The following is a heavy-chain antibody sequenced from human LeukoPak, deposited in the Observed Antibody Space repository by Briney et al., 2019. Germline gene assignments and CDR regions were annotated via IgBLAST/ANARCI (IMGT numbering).Heavy chain of an antibody. Sequence: PGGSLRLSCATSGSIFSNYWMSWVRQAPGKGLEWVANIKQDGSEKYYVDSVKGRFTISRDNAKNSLYLQMNSLRAEDTAVYYCASYCSSTSCYSSFRAYWGQGTLVTVSS. J-gene: IGHJ4*02. CDR2: IKQDGSEK. V-gene: IGHV3-7*01. D-gene: IGHD2-2*01. CDR3: ASYCSSTSCYSSFRAY. CDR1: GSIFSNYW.